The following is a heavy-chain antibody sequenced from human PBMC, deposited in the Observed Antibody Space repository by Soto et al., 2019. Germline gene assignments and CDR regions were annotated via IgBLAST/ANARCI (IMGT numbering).Heavy chain of an antibody. V-gene: IGHV1-69*13. CDR2: IIPIFGTA. CDR3: ASPKPPADLVVVPAAITFSYYGMEV. J-gene: IGHJ6*02. CDR1: GGTFSSYA. D-gene: IGHD2-2*01. Sequence: ASVKVSCKASGGTFSSYAISWVRQAPGQGLEWMGGIIPIFGTANYAQKFQGRVTITADESTRTAYMELSSLSSEDTAVYYCASPKPPADLVVVPAAITFSYYGMEVWGQGTTVTVSS.